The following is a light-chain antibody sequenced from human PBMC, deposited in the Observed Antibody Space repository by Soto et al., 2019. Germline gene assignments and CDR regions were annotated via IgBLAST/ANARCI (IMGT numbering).Light chain of an antibody. J-gene: IGKJ1*01. Sequence: DIQMTQSPSSLSASVGDRVTITCRASQSISSYLNWYQQKPGKAPKLLIYAASSLQSGVPSRFSGSGSGTDFTLAISSLQPDDFATYYCHQYDSDRTFGQGTKVDIK. CDR2: AAS. V-gene: IGKV1-39*01. CDR3: HQYDSDRT. CDR1: QSISSY.